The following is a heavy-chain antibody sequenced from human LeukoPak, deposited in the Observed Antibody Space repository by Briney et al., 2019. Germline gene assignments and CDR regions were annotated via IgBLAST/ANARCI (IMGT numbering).Heavy chain of an antibody. Sequence: GGSLRLSCAASGFTFSSYAMSWVRQAPGKGLEWVSAISGSGGSTYYADSMKGRFTISRDNSKNTLYLQINSLRADDTAIYYCAKGETVTTDYFDPWGQGTLVTVSS. CDR2: ISGSGGST. D-gene: IGHD4-17*01. CDR3: AKGETVTTDYFDP. J-gene: IGHJ5*02. CDR1: GFTFSSYA. V-gene: IGHV3-23*01.